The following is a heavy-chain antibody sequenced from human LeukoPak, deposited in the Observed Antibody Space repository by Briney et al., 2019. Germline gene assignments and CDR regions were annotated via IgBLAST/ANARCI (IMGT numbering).Heavy chain of an antibody. CDR3: AREGRTYDYDSSGYHSTGAFDY. J-gene: IGHJ4*02. CDR1: GGSFSGYY. Sequence: SETLSLTCAVSGGSFSGYYWSWIRQSPGKGLEWIGEIHHIGGTNYNPSLKSRVTISVDKSKNQFSLKVNSVTAADTAVYYCAREGRTYDYDSSGYHSTGAFDYWGQGTLVTVSS. CDR2: IHHIGGT. V-gene: IGHV4-34*01. D-gene: IGHD3-22*01.